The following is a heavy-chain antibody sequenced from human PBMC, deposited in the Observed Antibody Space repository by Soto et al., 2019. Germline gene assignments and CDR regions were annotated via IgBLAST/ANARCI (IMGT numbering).Heavy chain of an antibody. CDR2: VYATGTS. D-gene: IGHD4-17*01. Sequence: SETLSLTCSVSGGSMSKFYWSWIRKTAGKGLEWMGRVYATGTSDYNPSLRSRIAMSVDISKKTFSLRLRSVTAADTGVYYCVRDGSKTLRDCFDPWGQGILVTV. V-gene: IGHV4-4*07. CDR1: GGSMSKFY. J-gene: IGHJ5*02. CDR3: VRDGSKTLRDCFDP.